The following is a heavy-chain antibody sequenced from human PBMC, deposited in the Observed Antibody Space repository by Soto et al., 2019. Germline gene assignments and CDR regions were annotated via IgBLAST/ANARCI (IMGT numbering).Heavy chain of an antibody. V-gene: IGHV4-39*01. J-gene: IGHJ5*02. CDR2: IYYSGGS. CDR3: ARHKNWFDP. Sequence: SETLSVTCTVSGGSISSSSYYWSWTRQPPGMGLEWIGRIYYSGGSYYNPSLKSGVTISVDTSNYQFSLTLSSVTAADTAVYYCARHKNWFDPWGQGTLVTVSS. CDR1: GGSISSSSYY.